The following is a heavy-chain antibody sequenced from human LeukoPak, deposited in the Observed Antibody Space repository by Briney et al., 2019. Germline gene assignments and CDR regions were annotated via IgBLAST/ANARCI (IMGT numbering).Heavy chain of an antibody. CDR2: ISWNSGSI. J-gene: IGHJ4*02. CDR3: ATTRAAQSWSFVFDY. CDR1: GFTFDDYA. D-gene: IGHD3-3*01. V-gene: IGHV3-9*01. Sequence: PGGSLRLSCAASGFTFDDYAMHWVRQAPGKGLEWVSGISWNSGSIGYADSVKGRFTISRGNAKNSLYLQMNSLRAEDTALYYCATTRAAQSWSFVFDYWGQGTLVTVSS.